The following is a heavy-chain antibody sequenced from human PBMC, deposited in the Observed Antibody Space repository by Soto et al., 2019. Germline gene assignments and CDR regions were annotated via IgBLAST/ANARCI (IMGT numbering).Heavy chain of an antibody. Sequence: PGESLKISCKGSGYSFTSYWIGWVRQMPGKGLEWMGIIYPGDSDTRYSPSFQGQVTISADKSISTAYLQWSSLKASDTAMYYCARHIGSSWYLNYYYGMDVWGQGTTVTVSS. CDR3: ARHIGSSWYLNYYYGMDV. V-gene: IGHV5-51*01. CDR1: GYSFTSYW. CDR2: IYPGDSDT. J-gene: IGHJ6*02. D-gene: IGHD6-13*01.